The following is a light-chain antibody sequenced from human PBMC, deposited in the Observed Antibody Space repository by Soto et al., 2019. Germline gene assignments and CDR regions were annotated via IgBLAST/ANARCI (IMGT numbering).Light chain of an antibody. V-gene: IGLV1-51*01. CDR3: GTWDSGLSVVL. J-gene: IGLJ3*02. CDR2: DNN. Sequence: QSALTQPPSVSAAPGQKVTISCSGSSSNIGNNYVSWYQQLPGTAPKLLIYDNNKRPSGIPDRFSGSKSGSSATLGITGLQTGDEADYYCGTWDSGLSVVLFGGGTKVTVL. CDR1: SSNIGNNY.